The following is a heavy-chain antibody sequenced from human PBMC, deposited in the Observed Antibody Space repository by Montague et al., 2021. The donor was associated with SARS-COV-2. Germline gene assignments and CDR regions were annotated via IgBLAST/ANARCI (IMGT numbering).Heavy chain of an antibody. CDR2: SNHSGGT. CDR1: GGSVRGYY. CDR3: ARGLSGSYSGGWVPVALFDFYYYMDV. J-gene: IGHJ6*03. Sequence: SETLSLTCAVYGGSVRGYYWSWIRRPPGKGLEWIGESNHSGGTXXXPXXXXRVTISVDTSKSQFSLKLTSVTAADTAVYYCARGLSGSYSGGWVPVALFDFYYYMDVWAKGTTVTVSS. D-gene: IGHD6-25*01. V-gene: IGHV4-34*01.